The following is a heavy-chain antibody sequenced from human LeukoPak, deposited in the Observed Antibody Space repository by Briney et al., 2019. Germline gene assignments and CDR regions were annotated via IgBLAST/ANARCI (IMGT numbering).Heavy chain of an antibody. J-gene: IGHJ4*02. Sequence: GGSLRLFCAASGFTFSTYVMSWVRQAPGKGLEWVSTISGTGDTTYYADSVKGRFTISRDNSKNTLYLQMNSLRAEDTAVYYCAKALLSYSSFFDYGVRGPLVTVSS. D-gene: IGHD6-6*01. CDR1: GFTFSTYV. V-gene: IGHV3-23*01. CDR2: ISGTGDTT. CDR3: AKALLSYSSFFDY.